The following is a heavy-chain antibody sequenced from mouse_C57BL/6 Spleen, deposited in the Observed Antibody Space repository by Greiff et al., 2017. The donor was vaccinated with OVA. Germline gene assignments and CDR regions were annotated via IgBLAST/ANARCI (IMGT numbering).Heavy chain of an antibody. Sequence: QVQLQQPGAELVRPGSSVKLSCKASGYTFTSYWMDWVKQRPGQGLEWIGNIYPSDSETHYNQKFKDKATLTVDKSSSTAYMQLSSLTSEDSAVYYCARAPSNYDAMDYWGQGTSVTVSS. D-gene: IGHD2-10*02. V-gene: IGHV1-61*01. CDR2: IYPSDSET. J-gene: IGHJ4*01. CDR1: GYTFTSYW. CDR3: ARAPSNYDAMDY.